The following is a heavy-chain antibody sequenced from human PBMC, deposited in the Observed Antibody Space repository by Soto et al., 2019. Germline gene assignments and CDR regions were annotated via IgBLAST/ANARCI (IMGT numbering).Heavy chain of an antibody. CDR3: ARESSSSWYGEGAYYYYGMDV. D-gene: IGHD6-13*01. Sequence: ASVKVSCKASGYTFTSYAMHWVRQAPGQRLEWMGWINAGNGNTKYSQKFQGRVTITRDTSASTAYMELSSLRSEDTAVYYCARESSSSWYGEGAYYYYGMDVWGQGTTVTSP. CDR2: INAGNGNT. V-gene: IGHV1-3*01. CDR1: GYTFTSYA. J-gene: IGHJ6*02.